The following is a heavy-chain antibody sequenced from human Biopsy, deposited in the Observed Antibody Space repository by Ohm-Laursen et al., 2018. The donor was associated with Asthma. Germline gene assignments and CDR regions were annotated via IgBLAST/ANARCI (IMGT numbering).Heavy chain of an antibody. V-gene: IGHV4-30-2*06. CDR1: GDSIDSGDYS. Sequence: SETLSLTCAVSGDSIDSGDYSWTWIRQSPGVGLEWIGYIYRNGNTYYNPTLKNLVTISIDRSKNQFSLRLRSVTAADTAVYYCARGWNCGGDCYSLDSWGQGTLVTVSS. J-gene: IGHJ4*02. D-gene: IGHD2-21*02. CDR3: ARGWNCGGDCYSLDS. CDR2: IYRNGNT.